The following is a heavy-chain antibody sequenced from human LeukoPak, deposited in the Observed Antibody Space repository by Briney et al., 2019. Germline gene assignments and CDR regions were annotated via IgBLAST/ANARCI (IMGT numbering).Heavy chain of an antibody. V-gene: IGHV4-39*07. CDR3: AREEHSVAAAAG. CDR2: IYYSGST. J-gene: IGHJ4*02. CDR1: GGSISSSTNY. D-gene: IGHD6-13*01. Sequence: SETLSLTCTVSGGSISSSTNYWGWIRQPPGKGLEWIGSIYYSGSTYYSPSLQSRVTISVDTSENQFSLKLSSVTAADTAVYYYAREEHSVAAAAGWSQGTLVTVSS.